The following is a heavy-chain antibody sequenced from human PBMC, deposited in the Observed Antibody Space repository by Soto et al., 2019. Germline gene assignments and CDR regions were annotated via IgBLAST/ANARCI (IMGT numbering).Heavy chain of an antibody. CDR3: ARDNSDYDLDY. V-gene: IGHV3-20*04. J-gene: IGHJ4*02. CDR2: ISWNGVST. Sequence: EVQLVESGGGVVRPGGSLRLSCAASRFTFHDYGMNWVRQAPGKGLEWVSGISWNGVSTGYADSVKGRFTISRDNAKKSLYLQMNNLRPEDTALNYCARDNSDYDLDYWGQGTLVTVSS. CDR1: RFTFHDYG. D-gene: IGHD5-12*01.